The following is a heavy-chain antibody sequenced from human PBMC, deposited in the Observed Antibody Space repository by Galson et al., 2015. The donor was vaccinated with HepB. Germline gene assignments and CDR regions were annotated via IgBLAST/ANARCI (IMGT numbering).Heavy chain of an antibody. CDR3: ARGSPRSRQYYFDY. CDR2: INPNSGVT. V-gene: IGHV1-2*06. CDR1: GYTFTGYY. J-gene: IGHJ4*02. Sequence: SVKVSCKASGYTFTGYYIHWVRQTPGQGLEWMGRINPNSGVTNYAQNFQGRVAMTRDTSISTAYMELSRLRYDDTAVFYCARGSPRSRQYYFDYWGQGTLVTVSS. D-gene: IGHD4-11*01.